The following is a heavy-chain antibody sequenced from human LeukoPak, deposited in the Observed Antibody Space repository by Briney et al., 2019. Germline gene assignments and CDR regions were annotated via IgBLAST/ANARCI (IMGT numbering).Heavy chain of an antibody. V-gene: IGHV4-4*02. Sequence: PSETLSLTCAVSGGSISSSNWWSWVRQPPGKGLEWIGEIYHSGSTNYNPSLKSRVTISEDKSKNQFSLKLSSVTAADTAVYYCARVGSITGTTYFDYWGQGTLVTVSS. CDR2: IYHSGST. D-gene: IGHD1-7*01. CDR1: GGSISSSNW. J-gene: IGHJ4*02. CDR3: ARVGSITGTTYFDY.